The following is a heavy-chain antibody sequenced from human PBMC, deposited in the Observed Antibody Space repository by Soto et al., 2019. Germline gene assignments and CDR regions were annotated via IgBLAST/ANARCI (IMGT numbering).Heavy chain of an antibody. CDR3: ARRYGDCFDY. CDR2: VYYSGST. V-gene: IGHV4-59*08. Sequence: SQTLSLTWALSGGSISSYYWSWIRQPPGKGLGCIGYVYYSGSTNYNPSLKSRVTISVETSKNQFSLKLSSVTAADTAVYYCARRYGDCFDYWGQGTLVTVSS. CDR1: GGSISSYY. J-gene: IGHJ4*02. D-gene: IGHD4-17*01.